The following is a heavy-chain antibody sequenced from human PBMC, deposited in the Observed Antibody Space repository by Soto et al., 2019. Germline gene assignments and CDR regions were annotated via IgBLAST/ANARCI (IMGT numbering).Heavy chain of an antibody. V-gene: IGHV3-23*01. J-gene: IGHJ4*02. D-gene: IGHD1-26*01. CDR1: GFTFSNYA. Sequence: VGSLRLSCAASGFTFSNYAMNWVRQAPGKGLEWVSGISGNSGFTYYTDSVKGRFTISRDNSKNTLFLQMNALRDEDTAIYYCAKVGSFYVPRSPIDSWGRGIGVTVSS. CDR2: ISGNSGFT. CDR3: AKVGSFYVPRSPIDS.